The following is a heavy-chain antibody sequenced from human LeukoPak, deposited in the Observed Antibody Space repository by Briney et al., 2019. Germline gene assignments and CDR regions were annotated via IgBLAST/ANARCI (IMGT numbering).Heavy chain of an antibody. D-gene: IGHD3-10*01. J-gene: IGHJ4*02. CDR2: INTDGSST. CDR3: ARGREYGPSDY. Sequence: GGSLRLSCAASGFTFSSYWMHWVRQAPGKGLVWVSRINTDGSSTSYADSVKGRFTISRDNAKNTLYLQMGSLRAEDMAVYYCARGREYGPSDYWGQGTLVTVSS. V-gene: IGHV3-74*01. CDR1: GFTFSSYW.